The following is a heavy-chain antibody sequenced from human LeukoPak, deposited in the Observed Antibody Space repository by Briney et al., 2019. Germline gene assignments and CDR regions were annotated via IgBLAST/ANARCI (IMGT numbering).Heavy chain of an antibody. J-gene: IGHJ6*02. CDR2: INPNSGST. CDR1: GYTFTGYY. Sequence: GASVKVSCTASGYTFTGYYMHWVRQAPGQGLEWMGWINPNSGSTNYAQKFQGRVTMTRDTSISTAYMELSRLRSDDTAVYYCARELEVVAATDPYYYYGMDVWGQGTTVTVSS. V-gene: IGHV1-2*02. CDR3: ARELEVVAATDPYYYYGMDV. D-gene: IGHD2-15*01.